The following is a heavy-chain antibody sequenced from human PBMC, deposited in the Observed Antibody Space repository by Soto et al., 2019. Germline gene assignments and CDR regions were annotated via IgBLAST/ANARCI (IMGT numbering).Heavy chain of an antibody. Sequence: QLHESGPGVVKPSETLSHTCTVSGDSINNNDYYWNWIRQTPGKGLEWIGYVYYSGSTYYIPSLKSRLSMSVDTSKNQFSLKLSSVTAADTAIYYCARMSYYYDKWYFDLWGRGTLVTVSS. V-gene: IGHV4-30-4*01. J-gene: IGHJ2*01. CDR3: ARMSYYYDKWYFDL. CDR2: VYYSGST. CDR1: GDSINNNDYY. D-gene: IGHD3-22*01.